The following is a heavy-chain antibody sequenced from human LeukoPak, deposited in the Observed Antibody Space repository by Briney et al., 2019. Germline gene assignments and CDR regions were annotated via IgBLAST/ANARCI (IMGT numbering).Heavy chain of an antibody. CDR2: IKSKTDGGTT. V-gene: IGHV3-15*01. CDR3: TTEDDSGYDLFFDY. J-gene: IGHJ4*02. Sequence: TGGSLRLSCAASGFTFSNAWMSWVRQAPGKGLEWVGRIKSKTDGGTTDYAAPVKGRFTISRDDSKNTLYLQMNSLKTEDTAVYYCTTEDDSGYDLFFDYWGQGTLVTVSS. CDR1: GFTFSNAW. D-gene: IGHD5-12*01.